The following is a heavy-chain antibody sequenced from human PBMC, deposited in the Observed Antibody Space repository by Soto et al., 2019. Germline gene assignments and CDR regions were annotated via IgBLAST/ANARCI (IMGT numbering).Heavy chain of an antibody. D-gene: IGHD3-9*01. V-gene: IGHV4-31*03. Sequence: PSETLSLTCTVSGGSISSGGYYWSWIRQHPGKGLEWIGYIYYSGSTYYNPSLKSRVTISVDTSKNQFSLKLSSVTAADRAVYYCARDGAYYDILTGYYYGMDVWVQGTTVTVSS. J-gene: IGHJ6*02. CDR2: IYYSGST. CDR1: GGSISSGGYY. CDR3: ARDGAYYDILTGYYYGMDV.